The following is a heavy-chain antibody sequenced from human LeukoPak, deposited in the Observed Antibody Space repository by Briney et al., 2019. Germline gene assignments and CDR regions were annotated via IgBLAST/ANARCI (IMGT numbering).Heavy chain of an antibody. CDR1: GFTFSSYW. D-gene: IGHD1-26*01. J-gene: IGHJ4*02. V-gene: IGHV3-7*01. Sequence: GGSLRLSCAASGFTFSSYWMSWVRQAPGKRLEWVANIKQDGSEKYYVDSVKGRFTISRDNAKNSLYLQMNSLRAEDTAVYYCARLAPRIVGAHFDYWGQGTLVTVSS. CDR2: IKQDGSEK. CDR3: ARLAPRIVGAHFDY.